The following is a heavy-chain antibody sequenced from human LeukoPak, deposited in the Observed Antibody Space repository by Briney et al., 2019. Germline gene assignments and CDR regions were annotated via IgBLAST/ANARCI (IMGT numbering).Heavy chain of an antibody. CDR1: GSSVSSGTYF. Sequence: SETLSLTCTVSGSSVSSGTYFLNWVRQAPGKGLEWIGEINHSGSTNYNPSLKSRVTISVDTSKNQFSLKLSSVTAADTAVYYCARTAMVRGVYLYYYYGMDVWGQGTTVTVSS. V-gene: IGHV4-61*01. J-gene: IGHJ6*02. D-gene: IGHD3-10*01. CDR3: ARTAMVRGVYLYYYYGMDV. CDR2: INHSGST.